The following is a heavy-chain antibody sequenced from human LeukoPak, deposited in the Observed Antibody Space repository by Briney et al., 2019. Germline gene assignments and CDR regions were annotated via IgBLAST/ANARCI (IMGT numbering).Heavy chain of an antibody. J-gene: IGHJ4*02. D-gene: IGHD5-12*01. CDR2: IYYSGST. Sequence: SQTLSLTCTVSGGSISSGGYYWSWIRQHPGKGLEWIGYIYYSGSTYYNPSLKGRVTISVDTSKNQFSLKLSSVTAADTAVYYCAREEMGSGYDPKTIYFDYWGQGTLVTVSS. V-gene: IGHV4-31*03. CDR3: AREEMGSGYDPKTIYFDY. CDR1: GGSISSGGYY.